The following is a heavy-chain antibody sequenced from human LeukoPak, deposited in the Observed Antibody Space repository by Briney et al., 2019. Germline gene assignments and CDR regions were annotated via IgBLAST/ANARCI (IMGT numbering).Heavy chain of an antibody. D-gene: IGHD4-17*01. Sequence: SETLSLTCTVSGGSISSCGYYWSWIRQHPGKGLEWIGYIYYSGSTYYNPSLKSRVTISVDTSKNQSSLKLSSVTAADTAVYYCSRGTVTGFDYWGQGTLVTVSS. CDR2: IYYSGST. CDR1: GGSISSCGYY. J-gene: IGHJ4*02. V-gene: IGHV4-31*03. CDR3: SRGTVTGFDY.